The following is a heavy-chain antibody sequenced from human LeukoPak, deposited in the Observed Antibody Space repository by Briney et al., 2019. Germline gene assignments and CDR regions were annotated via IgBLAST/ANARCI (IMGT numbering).Heavy chain of an antibody. CDR2: ISHTGSTM. J-gene: IGHJ6*02. CDR1: GFSFSIYS. CDR3: AKGLGATTDYGMDV. D-gene: IGHD1-26*01. Sequence: GGSLRLSCAASGFSFSIYSLNWVRQAPGKGLEWVSYISHTGSTMSYADSVKGRFTISRDNAKNSLYLQMHSLRAEDTAVYYCAKGLGATTDYGMDVWGQGTTVTVSS. V-gene: IGHV3-48*04.